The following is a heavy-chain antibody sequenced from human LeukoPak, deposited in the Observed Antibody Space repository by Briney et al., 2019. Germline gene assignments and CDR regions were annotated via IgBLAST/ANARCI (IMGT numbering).Heavy chain of an antibody. Sequence: SETLSLTCAVYGGSFSGYYWSWIRQPPGKGLEWIGEINHSGSTNYNPSLKSRVTISVDTSKNQFSLKLSSVTAADTAVYYCASAPGDYDSSGYPNWFDPWGQGTLVTVSS. CDR1: GGSFSGYY. CDR2: INHSGST. V-gene: IGHV4-34*01. D-gene: IGHD3-22*01. CDR3: ASAPGDYDSSGYPNWFDP. J-gene: IGHJ5*02.